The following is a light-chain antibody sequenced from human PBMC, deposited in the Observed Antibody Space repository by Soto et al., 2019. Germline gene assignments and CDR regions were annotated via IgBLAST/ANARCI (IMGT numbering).Light chain of an antibody. CDR2: GAS. J-gene: IGKJ4*01. CDR3: KQYNNLPLT. Sequence: EIVMTQSPATLSVSPGERATLSCRASQSVSSNLAWYQQKPGQAPRLLIYGASTRATGITARFSGSGSGTEFTLTISSLQSEDFAVYYCKQYNNLPLTFGGGTKVEIK. CDR1: QSVSSN. V-gene: IGKV3-15*01.